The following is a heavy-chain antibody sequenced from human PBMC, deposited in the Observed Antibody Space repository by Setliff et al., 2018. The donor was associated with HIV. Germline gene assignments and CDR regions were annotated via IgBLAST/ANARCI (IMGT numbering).Heavy chain of an antibody. CDR2: IKQDGSDK. Sequence: LRLSCGASGFTFGNYWMNWVRRPPGKGLEWVANIKQDGSDKYYVDSVKGRFTISRDDFRNTLYLQMNSLRPEDTAMYYCATSSLSGIYWGRGTLVTVSS. D-gene: IGHD3-3*02. V-gene: IGHV3-7*01. J-gene: IGHJ4*02. CDR3: ATSSLSGIY. CDR1: GFTFGNYW.